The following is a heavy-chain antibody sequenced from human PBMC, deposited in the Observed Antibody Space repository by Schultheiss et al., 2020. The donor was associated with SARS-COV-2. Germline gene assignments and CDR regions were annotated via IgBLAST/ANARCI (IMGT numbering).Heavy chain of an antibody. J-gene: IGHJ4*02. CDR1: GGSISSYY. CDR3: ARAYDGATQFDY. D-gene: IGHD1-26*01. V-gene: IGHV4-59*01. Sequence: SETLSLTCTVSGGSISSYYWSWIRQPPGKGLEWIGYIYYSGSTYYNPSLKSRVTISVDTSKNQFSLKLSSVTAADTAVYYCARAYDGATQFDYWGQGTLVTVSS. CDR2: IYYSGST.